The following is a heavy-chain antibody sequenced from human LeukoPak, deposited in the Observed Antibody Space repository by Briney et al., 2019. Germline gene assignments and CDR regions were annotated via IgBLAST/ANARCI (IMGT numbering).Heavy chain of an antibody. V-gene: IGHV3-21*01. Sequence: GGSLRLSCAASGFTFSTYWMSWVRQAPGKGLEWVSAISTSGGSTIYYADSVKGRFTISRDNAKKSLYLQMNSLKVEDTAVYFCARDPYTYGTEIYYYFDLWGRGTLVTVSS. CDR3: ARDPYTYGTEIYYYFDL. J-gene: IGHJ2*01. D-gene: IGHD1-14*01. CDR1: GFTFSTYW. CDR2: ISTSGGSTI.